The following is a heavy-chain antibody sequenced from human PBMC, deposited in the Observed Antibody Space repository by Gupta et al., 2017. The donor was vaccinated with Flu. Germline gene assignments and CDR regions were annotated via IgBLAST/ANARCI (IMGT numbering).Heavy chain of an antibody. Sequence: EXXLVESGGGLVQPGGSLRLXXXXXXXXXXXXXXXXXRQAPGKGLEWVSYISSSGSTIYYADSVKGQFTISRDNAKNSLYLQMNSLRAEDTAVYYCAREAGATGGDAFDIWGQGTMVTGSS. CDR1: XXXXXXXX. V-gene: IGHV3-48*03. CDR3: AREAGATGGDAFDI. J-gene: IGHJ3*02. D-gene: IGHD1-1*01. CDR2: ISSSGSTI.